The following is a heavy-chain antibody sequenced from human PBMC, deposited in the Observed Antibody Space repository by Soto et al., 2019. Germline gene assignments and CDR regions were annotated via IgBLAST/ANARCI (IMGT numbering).Heavy chain of an antibody. D-gene: IGHD1-26*01. J-gene: IGHJ4*02. V-gene: IGHV4-61*01. CDR1: GGSFSSGSYY. Sequence: XESLSLTCTVSGGSFSSGSYYWSWIRQPPGKGLEWIGYIYYSGSTNYNPSLKSRVTISVDTSKNQFSLKLSSVTAADTAVYYCARDRRELPSDYWGQGTLVTVSS. CDR3: ARDRRELPSDY. CDR2: IYYSGST.